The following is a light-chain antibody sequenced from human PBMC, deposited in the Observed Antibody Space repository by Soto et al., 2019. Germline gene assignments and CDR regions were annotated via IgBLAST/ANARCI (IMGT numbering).Light chain of an antibody. CDR1: SSNIGSNT. Sequence: QSALTQPPSASGTPGQRVTISCSGRSSNIGSNTVNWYQQLPGTAPKLLIYSNNQRPSGVPDRFSGSKSGTSAFLAISGLQSEDEADYYCAACDDSLNGYVFGTGTKVTVL. CDR3: AACDDSLNGYV. J-gene: IGLJ1*01. V-gene: IGLV1-44*01. CDR2: SNN.